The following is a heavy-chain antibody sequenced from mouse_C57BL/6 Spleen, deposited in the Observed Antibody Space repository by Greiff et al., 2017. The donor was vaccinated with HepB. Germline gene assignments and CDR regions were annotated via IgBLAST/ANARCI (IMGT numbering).Heavy chain of an antibody. CDR2: INPNNGGT. J-gene: IGHJ1*03. D-gene: IGHD1-1*01. CDR1: GYTFTDYN. Sequence: VQLKQSGPELVKPGASVKIPCKASGYTFTDYNMDWVKQSHGKSLEWIGDINPNNGGTIYNQKFKGKATLTVDKSSSTAYMELRSLTSEDTAVYYCARRSHYYYGSSYWYFDVWGTGTTVTVSS. CDR3: ARRSHYYYGSSYWYFDV. V-gene: IGHV1-18*01.